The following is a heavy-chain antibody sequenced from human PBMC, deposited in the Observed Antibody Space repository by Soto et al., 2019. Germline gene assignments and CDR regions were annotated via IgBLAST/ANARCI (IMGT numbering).Heavy chain of an antibody. CDR2: ISGSGGST. Sequence: PGGSLRLSCAASGVPFSSYAMSWVRQAPGKGLEWVSAISGSGGSTYYADSVKGRFTISRDNSKNTLYLQMNSLRAEDTAVYYCAKDAVRSDAFDIWGQGTMVTVSS. D-gene: IGHD3-10*01. CDR3: AKDAVRSDAFDI. J-gene: IGHJ3*02. V-gene: IGHV3-23*01. CDR1: GVPFSSYA.